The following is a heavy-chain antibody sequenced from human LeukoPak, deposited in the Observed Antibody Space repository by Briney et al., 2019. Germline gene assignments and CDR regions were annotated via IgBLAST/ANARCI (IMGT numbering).Heavy chain of an antibody. D-gene: IGHD2-8*01. CDR3: AMILYATGSPTYYLDY. CDR2: INPINGDT. V-gene: IGHV1-2*02. J-gene: IGHJ4*02. CDR1: GYSFTDHS. Sequence: ASVKVSCKASGYSFTDHSMHWVRQAPGQGLEWMGWINPINGDTNYAHNFQGRVTMTRDTSISTVYMEVSWLRSDDTAVYYCAMILYATGSPTYYLDYWGQGTLVTV.